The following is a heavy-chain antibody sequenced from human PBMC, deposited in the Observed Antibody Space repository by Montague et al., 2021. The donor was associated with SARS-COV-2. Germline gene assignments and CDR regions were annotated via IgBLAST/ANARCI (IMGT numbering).Heavy chain of an antibody. D-gene: IGHD3-22*01. CDR2: INHSGGT. J-gene: IGHJ4*02. CDR1: GGSFSGHS. CDR3: ARGLTAVTVILVFVGASLYFDS. V-gene: IGHV4-34*01. Sequence: SETLSLTCAVYGGSFSGHSWSWIRQPPGKGLEWIGEINHSGGTNYNPSLKSRVTISVDTSTNQYSLKLSSLTAAATAVYYCARGLTAVTVILVFVGASLYFDSWGQGALVTVSS.